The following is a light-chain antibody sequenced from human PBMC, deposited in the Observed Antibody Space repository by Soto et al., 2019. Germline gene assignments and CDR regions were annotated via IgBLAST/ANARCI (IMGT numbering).Light chain of an antibody. Sequence: EFVLTQSPATLSLSPGERAILSCRASQSVAGSLAWYQQKPGQPPRLLIYDISTRAAAIPARFSGSGSGTDFTRTVSSLEPEDFALYYCQQRSNRITFGQGTRLEIK. V-gene: IGKV3-11*01. CDR3: QQRSNRIT. J-gene: IGKJ5*01. CDR2: DIS. CDR1: QSVAGS.